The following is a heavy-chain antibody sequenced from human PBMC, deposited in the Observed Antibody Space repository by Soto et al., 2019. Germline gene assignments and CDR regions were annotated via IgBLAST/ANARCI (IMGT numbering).Heavy chain of an antibody. CDR2: ISYDGSNK. CDR1: AFTFSSYG. V-gene: IGHV3-30*18. CDR3: AKAPLRVLAATRVYHSYCMVV. Sequence: SLRHSCAASAFTFSSYGMHWVRQAPGKGLEWVAVISYDGSNKYYADSVKGRFTISRDNSKNTLYLQMNSLRAEYTALYYCAKAPLRVLAATRVYHSYCMVVSGPGTLVSVFS. J-gene: IGHJ6*02. D-gene: IGHD2-15*01.